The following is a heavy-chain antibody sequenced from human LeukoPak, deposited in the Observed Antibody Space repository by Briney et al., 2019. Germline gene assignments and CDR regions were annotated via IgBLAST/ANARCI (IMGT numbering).Heavy chain of an antibody. D-gene: IGHD3-3*01. CDR2: ISWNSGSI. V-gene: IGHV3-9*01. J-gene: IGHJ4*02. CDR3: ARDGYYDFWSGYSYYFDY. Sequence: SLRLSCAASGFTFDDYAMHWVRQAPGKGLEWVSGISWNSGSIGYADSVKGRFTISRDNAKNSLYLQMNSLRAEDTAVYYCARDGYYDFWSGYSYYFDYWGQGTLVTVSS. CDR1: GFTFDDYA.